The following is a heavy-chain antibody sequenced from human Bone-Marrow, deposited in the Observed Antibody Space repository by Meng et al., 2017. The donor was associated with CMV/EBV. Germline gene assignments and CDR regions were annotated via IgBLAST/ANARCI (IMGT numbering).Heavy chain of an antibody. V-gene: IGHV1-2*02. CDR1: GFTFSDYY. J-gene: IGHJ4*02. CDR2: INPNTDT. CDR3: ARSSGWSRFDY. D-gene: IGHD6-19*01. Sequence: QLPLVQSGAEMKKPGASVKVSCTTSGFTFSDYYIHWVRQAPGQWLEWMGWINPNTDTNYAQNFQGRVTMTRDMSINTAYMELSRLTSGDTAVYYCARSSGWSRFDYWGQGTLVTVFS.